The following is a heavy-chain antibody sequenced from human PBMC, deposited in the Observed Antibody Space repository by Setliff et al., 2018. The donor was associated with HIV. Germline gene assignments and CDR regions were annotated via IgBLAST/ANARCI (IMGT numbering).Heavy chain of an antibody. V-gene: IGHV1-3*01. Sequence: ASVKVSCKASGYTFTSYAIHWVRQAPGQSLEWMGWINAGYGNTKYSQKFQGRVTITRDASASTAYMELRSLRSHDTAVYYCARADSSNWYHVDYWGQGTLVTVSS. J-gene: IGHJ4*02. D-gene: IGHD6-13*01. CDR2: INAGYGNT. CDR1: GYTFTSYA. CDR3: ARADSSNWYHVDY.